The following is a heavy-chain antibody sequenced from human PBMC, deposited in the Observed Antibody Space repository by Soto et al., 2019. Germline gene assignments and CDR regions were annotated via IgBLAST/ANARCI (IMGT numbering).Heavy chain of an antibody. CDR3: AREVVVAATDYYYYYGMDV. Sequence: QVQLVQSGAEVKKPGASVKVSCKASGYTFTSYGISWVRQAPGQELEWMGWISAYNGNTNYAQKLQGRVTMTTDTSTSTAYMELRSLRSDDTAVYYCAREVVVAATDYYYYYGMDVWGQGTTVTVSS. D-gene: IGHD2-15*01. V-gene: IGHV1-18*01. CDR1: GYTFTSYG. CDR2: ISAYNGNT. J-gene: IGHJ6*02.